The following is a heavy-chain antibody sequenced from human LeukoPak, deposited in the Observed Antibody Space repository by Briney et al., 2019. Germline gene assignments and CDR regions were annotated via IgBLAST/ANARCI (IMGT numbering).Heavy chain of an antibody. CDR1: GFTFSSYS. CDR3: TKEGSMSQWAFDI. D-gene: IGHD2/OR15-2a*01. J-gene: IGHJ3*02. Sequence: PGGSLGLSCAASGFTFSSYSMNWVRQAPGKGLEWVTVMSDGGTHTYYADSVKGRFTISRDNSRNTLYLQMNSLRVEDTAVYYCTKEGSMSQWAFDIWGQGTMVTVSS. V-gene: IGHV3-30*18. CDR2: MSDGGTHT.